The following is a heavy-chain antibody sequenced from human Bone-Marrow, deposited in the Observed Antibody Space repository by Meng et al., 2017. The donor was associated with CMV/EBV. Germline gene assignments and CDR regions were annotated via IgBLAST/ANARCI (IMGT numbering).Heavy chain of an antibody. CDR3: ARGVRRYCSSTSCRNYYGMDV. D-gene: IGHD2-2*01. CDR2: INHSGST. CDR1: GGSFSGYY. Sequence: SETLSLTCAVYGGSFSGYYWSWIRQPPGKGLEWIGEINHSGSTNYNPSLKSRVTLSVDTSKNQFSLKLSSVTAADTAVYYCARGVRRYCSSTSCRNYYGMDVWGQGTTVTVSS. V-gene: IGHV4-34*01. J-gene: IGHJ6*02.